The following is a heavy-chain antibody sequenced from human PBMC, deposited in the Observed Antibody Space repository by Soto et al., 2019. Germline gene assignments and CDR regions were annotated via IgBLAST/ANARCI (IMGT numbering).Heavy chain of an antibody. CDR1: GGTSSSFY. J-gene: IGHJ6*03. D-gene: IGHD1-1*01. Sequence: SVPRSVTCTVVGGTSSSFYWSWIRQPPGKGLEWIGYIYYSGSTNYNPSLKSRVTISVDTSKNQFSLKLSSVTAADTAVYYCARHDSLEPPYYYYMDVWGKGTTVTVSS. V-gene: IGHV4-59*08. CDR2: IYYSGST. CDR3: ARHDSLEPPYYYYMDV.